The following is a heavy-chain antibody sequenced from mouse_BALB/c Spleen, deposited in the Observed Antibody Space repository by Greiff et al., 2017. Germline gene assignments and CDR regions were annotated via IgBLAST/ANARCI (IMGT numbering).Heavy chain of an antibody. J-gene: IGHJ4*01. CDR3: ARGLTASYAMDY. CDR1: GFTFSSYA. V-gene: IGHV5-6-5*01. Sequence: DVQLVESGGGLVKPGGSLKLSCAASGFTFSSYAMSWVRQTPEKRLEWVASISSGGSTYYPDSVKGRFTISRDNARNILYLQMSSLRSEDTAMYYCARGLTASYAMDYWGQGTSVTVSS. CDR2: ISSGGST. D-gene: IGHD1-2*01.